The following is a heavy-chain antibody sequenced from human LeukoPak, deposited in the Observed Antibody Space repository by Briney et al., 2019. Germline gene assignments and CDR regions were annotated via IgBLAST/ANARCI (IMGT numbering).Heavy chain of an antibody. D-gene: IGHD4-11*01. CDR2: IIPIFGTA. Sequence: SVKVSCKASGGTFSSYAISWVRHAPGQGLEWMGGIIPIFGTANYAQKFQGRVTITADESTSTAYMELSSLRSEDTAVYYCARPRDYSNYGPFDYWGQGTLVTVSS. V-gene: IGHV1-69*01. CDR1: GGTFSSYA. CDR3: ARPRDYSNYGPFDY. J-gene: IGHJ4*02.